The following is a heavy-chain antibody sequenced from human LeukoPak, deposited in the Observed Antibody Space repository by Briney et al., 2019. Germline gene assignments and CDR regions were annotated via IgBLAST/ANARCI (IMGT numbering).Heavy chain of an antibody. CDR3: ARDQAVAGEYYFDY. D-gene: IGHD6-19*01. CDR1: GYSISSGYY. J-gene: IGHJ4*02. Sequence: SETLSLTCTVSGYSISSGYYWGWIRQPPGKGLEWIGSIYHSGSTYYNPSLKSRVTISVDTTKNQFSLKLSSVTAADTAVYYCARDQAVAGEYYFDYWGQGTLVTVSS. V-gene: IGHV4-38-2*02. CDR2: IYHSGST.